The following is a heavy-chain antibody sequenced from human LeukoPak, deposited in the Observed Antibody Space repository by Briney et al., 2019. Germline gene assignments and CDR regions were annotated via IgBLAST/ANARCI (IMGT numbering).Heavy chain of an antibody. J-gene: IGHJ4*02. CDR3: AKDRGGYALRNLGFDY. V-gene: IGHV3-9*01. CDR2: ISWNSGSI. D-gene: IGHD2-2*01. Sequence: QSGGSLRLSCAASGFTFDDYAMHWVRQAPGKGLEWVSGISWNSGSIGYADSVKGRFTISRDNAKNSLYLQMNSLRAEDTALYYCAKDRGGYALRNLGFDYWGQGTLVTVSS. CDR1: GFTFDDYA.